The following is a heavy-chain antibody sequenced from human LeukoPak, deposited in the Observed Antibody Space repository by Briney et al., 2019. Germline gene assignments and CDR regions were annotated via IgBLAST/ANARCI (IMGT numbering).Heavy chain of an antibody. Sequence: ASVKVSCKVSGYTLTELSMHWVRQAPGKGLEWMGGFDPEDGETIYAQKFRGRVTMTEDTSTDTAYMELSSLRSEDTAVYYCATDFLPWVATDYWGQGTLVTVSS. D-gene: IGHD2-21*02. CDR3: ATDFLPWVATDY. J-gene: IGHJ4*02. CDR1: GYTLTELS. V-gene: IGHV1-24*01. CDR2: FDPEDGET.